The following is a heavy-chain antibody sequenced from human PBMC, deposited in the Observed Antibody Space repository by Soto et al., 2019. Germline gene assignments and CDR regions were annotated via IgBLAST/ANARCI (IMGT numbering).Heavy chain of an antibody. CDR1: GFTFSSYA. D-gene: IGHD3-22*01. CDR3: ARDMDGYYYDSSGYYGYFDY. CDR2: ISYDGSNK. Sequence: GGSLRLSCAASGFTFSSYAMHWVRQAPGKGLEWVAVISYDGSNKYYADSVKGRFTISRDNSKNTLYLQMNSLRAEDTAVYYCARDMDGYYYDSSGYYGYFDYWGQGTLVTVSS. V-gene: IGHV3-30-3*01. J-gene: IGHJ4*02.